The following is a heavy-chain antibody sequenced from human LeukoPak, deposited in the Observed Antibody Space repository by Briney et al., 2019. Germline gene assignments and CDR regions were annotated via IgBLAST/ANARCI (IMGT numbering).Heavy chain of an antibody. Sequence: GGSLRLSCAASGFTFSSYAMSWVRQAPGKGLEWVSAISGSGGSTYYAGSVKGRFTISRDNSKNTLYLQMNSLRAEDTAVYYCAKLIPKRYYDILTGRGALDYWGQGTLVTVSS. V-gene: IGHV3-23*01. CDR1: GFTFSSYA. J-gene: IGHJ4*02. D-gene: IGHD3-9*01. CDR3: AKLIPKRYYDILTGRGALDY. CDR2: ISGSGGST.